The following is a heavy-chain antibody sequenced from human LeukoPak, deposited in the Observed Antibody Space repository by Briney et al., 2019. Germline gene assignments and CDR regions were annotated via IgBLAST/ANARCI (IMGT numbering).Heavy chain of an antibody. Sequence: GGSLRLSCAASGFTFSSYAMSWVRQAPGKGLEWVSAISGSGGSTYYADSVKGRFTISRDNSKNTLYLQMNSLRAEDTAVYYCARSGGYSGYDWGGLLDYMDVWGKGTTVTVSS. D-gene: IGHD5-12*01. CDR2: ISGSGGST. CDR3: ARSGGYSGYDWGGLLDYMDV. CDR1: GFTFSSYA. V-gene: IGHV3-23*01. J-gene: IGHJ6*03.